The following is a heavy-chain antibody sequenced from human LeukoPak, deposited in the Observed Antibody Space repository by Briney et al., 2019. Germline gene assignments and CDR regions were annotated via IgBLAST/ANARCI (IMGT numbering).Heavy chain of an antibody. Sequence: SETLSLTCTVSGGSISSYYWSWIRQPPGKGLEWIGYIYYSGSTNYNPSLKSRVTVSLDTSKNQFSLRLSSVTAADTAVYYCARSEYSYGADAFDIWGQGTMVTVSS. D-gene: IGHD5-18*01. CDR3: ARSEYSYGADAFDI. CDR1: GGSISSYY. J-gene: IGHJ3*02. CDR2: IYYSGST. V-gene: IGHV4-59*01.